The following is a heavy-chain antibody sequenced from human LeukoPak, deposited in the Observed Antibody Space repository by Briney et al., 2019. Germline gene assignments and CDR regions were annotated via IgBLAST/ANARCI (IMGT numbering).Heavy chain of an antibody. D-gene: IGHD3-10*01. J-gene: IGHJ4*02. V-gene: IGHV3-30*03. CDR1: GFTFSSYG. CDR2: ISYDGSNK. CDR3: ARGGSGGYYPYYFDY. Sequence: PGRSLRLSCAASGFTFSSYGMHWVRQAPGKGLEWVAVISYDGSNKYYADSVKGRFTISRDNSKNTLYLQMTSLRAEDTAVYYCARGGSGGYYPYYFDYWGQGNVVTVSS.